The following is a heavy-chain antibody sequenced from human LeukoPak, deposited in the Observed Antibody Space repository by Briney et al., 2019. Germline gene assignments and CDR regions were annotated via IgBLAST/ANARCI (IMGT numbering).Heavy chain of an antibody. Sequence: ASVKVSCKASGYSFTNIGFSWVRQAPGQGLEWMGWISGYNGKTNYAQKFQGRVTMTTDTSTSTGYMELRNLRSDDTAVYYCARDDGWSVLRFDPWGQGTLVIVSS. CDR3: ARDDGWSVLRFDP. V-gene: IGHV1-18*04. CDR2: ISGYNGKT. J-gene: IGHJ5*02. D-gene: IGHD3-3*01. CDR1: GYSFTNIG.